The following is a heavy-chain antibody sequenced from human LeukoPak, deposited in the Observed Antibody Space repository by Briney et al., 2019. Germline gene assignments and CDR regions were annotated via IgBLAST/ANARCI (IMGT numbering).Heavy chain of an antibody. Sequence: SVKVSCKASGGTFSSYAISWVRQAPGQGLEWMGGIIPIFGTANYAQKVQGRVTITADESTSTAYMELSSLRSDDTAVYYCARAPLVPREGLRSAMAFDLWGQGTLVTVSS. J-gene: IGHJ5*02. CDR2: IIPIFGTA. V-gene: IGHV1-69*01. D-gene: IGHD3-3*01. CDR3: ARAPLVPREGLRSAMAFDL. CDR1: GGTFSSYA.